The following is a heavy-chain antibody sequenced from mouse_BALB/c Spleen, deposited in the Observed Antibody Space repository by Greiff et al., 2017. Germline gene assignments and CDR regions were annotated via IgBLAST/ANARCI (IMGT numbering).Heavy chain of an antibody. CDR1: GFTFSSFG. J-gene: IGHJ2*01. V-gene: IGHV5-17*02. CDR2: ISSGSSTI. Sequence: EVKLVESGGGLVQPGGSRKLSCAASGFTFSSFGMHWVRQAPEKGLEWVAYISSGSSTIYYADTVKGRFTISRDNPKNTLFLQMTSLRSEDTAMYYCAREGGTAFDYWGQGTTLTVSS. CDR3: AREGGTAFDY. D-gene: IGHD1-2*01.